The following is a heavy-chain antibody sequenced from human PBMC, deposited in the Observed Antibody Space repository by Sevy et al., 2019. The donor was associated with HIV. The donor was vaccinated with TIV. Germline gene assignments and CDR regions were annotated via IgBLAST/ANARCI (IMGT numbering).Heavy chain of an antibody. CDR1: GGSISSSAYY. J-gene: IGHJ4*02. CDR3: ARQGGVVDRAFDF. V-gene: IGHV4-39*01. Sequence: SETLSLTCTVSGGSISSSAYYWGWLRQPPGKGLEWIANIFYSGSAYYNPSLSGRVTISVDTSKNQFSLRLNSVTAADTAGYYCARQGGVVDRAFDFWGQGSLVTVSS. CDR2: IFYSGSA. D-gene: IGHD3-10*01.